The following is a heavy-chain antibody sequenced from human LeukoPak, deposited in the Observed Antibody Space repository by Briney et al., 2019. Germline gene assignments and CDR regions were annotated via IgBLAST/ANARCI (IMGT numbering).Heavy chain of an antibody. CDR1: GFTFGDYA. CDR3: TRDGTFSGSYFG. J-gene: IGHJ4*02. D-gene: IGHD1-26*01. CDR2: IRSKAYGGTT. V-gene: IGHV3-49*03. Sequence: GGSLRLSCTASGFTFGDYAMSWFGQAPGKGLEWVCFIRSKAYGGTTEYAASVKGRFTISRDDSKSIAYLQMNSLKTEDTAVYYCTRDGTFSGSYFGWGQGTLVTVSS.